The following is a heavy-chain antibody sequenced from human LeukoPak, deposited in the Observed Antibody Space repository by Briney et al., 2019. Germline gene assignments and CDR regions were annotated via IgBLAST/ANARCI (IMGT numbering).Heavy chain of an antibody. Sequence: GGSVRLSCAASGFTFSSYWMSWVRQAPGKGLEWVANIKQDGSEKYYVDSVKGRFTISRDNAKNSLYLQMNSLRAEDTAVYYCARFSSGWPKDYWGQGTLVTVSS. CDR2: IKQDGSEK. CDR1: GFTFSSYW. D-gene: IGHD6-19*01. V-gene: IGHV3-7*05. J-gene: IGHJ4*02. CDR3: ARFSSGWPKDY.